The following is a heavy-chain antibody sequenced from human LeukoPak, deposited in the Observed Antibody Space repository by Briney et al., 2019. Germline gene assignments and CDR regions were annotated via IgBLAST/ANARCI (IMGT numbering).Heavy chain of an antibody. Sequence: GGSLRLSCAASGFTFSTYGMHWVRQVPGKGLECVGLIWHDGSNKYYADSVKGRFIISRDNSKDTLYLQMNSLRAEDTAVYYCARGYCSGGSCYPEYFDYWGQGTLVTVSS. J-gene: IGHJ4*02. V-gene: IGHV3-33*01. D-gene: IGHD2-15*01. CDR3: ARGYCSGGSCYPEYFDY. CDR1: GFTFSTYG. CDR2: IWHDGSNK.